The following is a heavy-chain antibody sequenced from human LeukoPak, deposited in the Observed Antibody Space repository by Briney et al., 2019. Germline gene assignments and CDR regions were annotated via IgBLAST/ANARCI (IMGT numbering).Heavy chain of an antibody. V-gene: IGHV3-23*01. CDR2: ISGSGGST. CDR3: AKIPDSSSWVLLHTDY. CDR1: GFTFSSYA. J-gene: IGHJ4*02. D-gene: IGHD6-13*01. Sequence: GGSLRLSCAASGFTFSSYAMSWVRQAPAKGLEWVSAISGSGGSTYYADSVKGRFTISRDNSKNTLYLQMNSLRAEDTAVYYCAKIPDSSSWVLLHTDYWGQGTLVTVSS.